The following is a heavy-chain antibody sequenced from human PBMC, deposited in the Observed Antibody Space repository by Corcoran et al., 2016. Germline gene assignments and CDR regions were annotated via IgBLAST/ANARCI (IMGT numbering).Heavy chain of an antibody. V-gene: IGHV4-34*01. D-gene: IGHD2-2*01. Sequence: QVQLQQWGAGLLKPSETLSLTCAVYGGSFSGYYWSWIRQPPGKGLEWIGEINHSGSTNYNPSLKSRVTISVDTSKNQFSLKLSSVNAADTAVYYCGRWGNGPAAPFDYWGQGTLVTVSS. CDR1: GGSFSGYY. CDR2: INHSGST. CDR3: GRWGNGPAAPFDY. J-gene: IGHJ4*02.